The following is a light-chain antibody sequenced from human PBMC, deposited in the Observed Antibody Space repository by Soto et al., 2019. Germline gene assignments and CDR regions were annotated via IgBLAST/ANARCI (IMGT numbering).Light chain of an antibody. J-gene: IGKJ4*01. CDR1: QSLSSRN. Sequence: EVVLTQSTVTLSLSPGERATLSCRASQSLSSRNLAWYQQKPGQAPRFLIYGASTRATGIPARFSGSGYGTEFTLTISSLQSEDFAVYYCQQYHEWPLTFGGGTKVDIK. CDR2: GAS. CDR3: QQYHEWPLT. V-gene: IGKV3-15*01.